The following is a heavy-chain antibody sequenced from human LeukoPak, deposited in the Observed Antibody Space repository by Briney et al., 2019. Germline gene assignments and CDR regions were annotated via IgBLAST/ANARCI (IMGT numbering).Heavy chain of an antibody. CDR1: GGTFSSYG. D-gene: IGHD3-16*01. J-gene: IGHJ4*02. CDR3: ARGFESSTSYVSDFDF. CDR2: IIPILGIT. Sequence: SVKVSCKASGGTFSSYGISWVRQAPGQGLEWMGRIIPILGITNYAQKFQGRVTITADKSTTTAYMELSSLRSEDTAVYFCARGFESSTSYVSDFDFWAREPWSPSPQ. V-gene: IGHV1-69*04.